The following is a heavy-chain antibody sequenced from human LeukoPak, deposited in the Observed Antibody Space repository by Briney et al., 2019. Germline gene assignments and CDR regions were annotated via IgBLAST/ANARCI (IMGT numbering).Heavy chain of an antibody. D-gene: IGHD3-22*01. CDR3: ARLELIDRSGYSDY. J-gene: IGHJ4*02. CDR2: IYYSGST. CDR1: GGSISSGGYY. V-gene: IGHV4-31*03. Sequence: SETLSLTCTVSGGSISSGGYYWSWICQHPGKGLEWIGYIYYSGSTYYNPSLKSRVTISVDTSKNQFSLKLSSVTAADTAVYYCARLELIDRSGYSDYWGQGTLVTVSS.